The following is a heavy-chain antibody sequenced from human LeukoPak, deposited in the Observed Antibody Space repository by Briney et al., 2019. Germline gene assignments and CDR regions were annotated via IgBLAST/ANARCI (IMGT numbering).Heavy chain of an antibody. CDR1: GFTFSNYA. CDR3: AKGPVVPSASYYFDS. V-gene: IGHV3-23*01. Sequence: GGSLRLSCAVSGFTFSNYAMSWVRQAPGKGLEWVSAVSGSGETTYYADSVKGRFTISRDNSKNTLYLHMLTLRADDTAVYYCAKGPVVPSASYYFDSWGQGTLVTVSS. J-gene: IGHJ4*02. CDR2: VSGSGETT. D-gene: IGHD2-2*01.